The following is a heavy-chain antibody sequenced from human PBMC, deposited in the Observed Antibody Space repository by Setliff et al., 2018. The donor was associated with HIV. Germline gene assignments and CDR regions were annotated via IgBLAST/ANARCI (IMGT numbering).Heavy chain of an antibody. Sequence: ASVKVSCKASGYTFTGYYMHWVRQAPGQGLEWMGWINPSSGSTTYAQKFQGRVTMTRDTSTSTVYMELSSLRSEDTAVYYCARDPAPSSSASYFQHWGQGTPFTVSS. V-gene: IGHV1-46*01. CDR3: ARDPAPSSSASYFQH. CDR2: INPSSGST. J-gene: IGHJ1*01. CDR1: GYTFTGYY. D-gene: IGHD6-6*01.